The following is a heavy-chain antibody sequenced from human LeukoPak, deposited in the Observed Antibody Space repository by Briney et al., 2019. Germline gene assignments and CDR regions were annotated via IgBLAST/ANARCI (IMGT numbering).Heavy chain of an antibody. CDR1: GFTFTNYA. Sequence: PGGSLRLSCVASGFTFTNYAINWGRQAPGKGLDWVSGISGGGEITFYSQSVKGRCTTSRDNSKYTVFLEMNSLKVEYTAIYYCATDRHLCHSTLIDHWGQGTLVTVSS. V-gene: IGHV3-23*01. CDR2: ISGGGEIT. D-gene: IGHD3-16*01. J-gene: IGHJ4*02. CDR3: ATDRHLCHSTLIDH.